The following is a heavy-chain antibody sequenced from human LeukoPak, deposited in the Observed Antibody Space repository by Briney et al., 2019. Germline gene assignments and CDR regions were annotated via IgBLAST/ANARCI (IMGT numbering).Heavy chain of an antibody. V-gene: IGHV4-34*01. CDR1: GGSFSGYY. CDR3: ARGGFCSGGSCYYNWFAP. J-gene: IGHJ5*02. Sequence: PSETLTLTCAVYGGSFSGYYWSWIRQPLGKGLEWIGEINYSGSNNYNPSLKSRVTISVDTSKNQFSLKLSSVTAADTAVYCCARGGFCSGGSCYYNWFAPWGQGTLVTVSS. CDR2: INYSGSN. D-gene: IGHD2-15*01.